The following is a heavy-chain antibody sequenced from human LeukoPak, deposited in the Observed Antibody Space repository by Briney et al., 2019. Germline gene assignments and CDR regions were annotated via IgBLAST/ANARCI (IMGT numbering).Heavy chain of an antibody. D-gene: IGHD6-19*01. V-gene: IGHV4-39*01. CDR2: IYYSGTT. CDR3: SRQRNGGSGWYSLSFDY. CDR1: GGSISSSSYY. Sequence: SETLSLTCTVSGGSISSSSYYWGWIHLPPRKGLEWIGIIYYSGTTYYNPSLKSRVTISVDTSKNQLSLKLSSMTAADTAIYYCSRQRNGGSGWYSLSFDYWGQGTLVTVSS. J-gene: IGHJ4*02.